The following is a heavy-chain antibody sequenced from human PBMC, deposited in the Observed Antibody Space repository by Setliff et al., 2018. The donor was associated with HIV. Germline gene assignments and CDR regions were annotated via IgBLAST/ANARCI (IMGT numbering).Heavy chain of an antibody. CDR3: ARDSDGSSYYHFAH. V-gene: IGHV4-4*08. CDR1: GGSMSTYY. J-gene: IGHJ4*02. CDR2: IYTSGTT. D-gene: IGHD3-22*01. Sequence: SGTLSLTCTVSGGSMSTYYWSWIRQPPGKGLEGIGYIYTSGTTNYNPSLESRVSISVDTSKNQFSLKLKSVTAADTAVYYCARDSDGSSYYHFAHWSQGTLVTVSS.